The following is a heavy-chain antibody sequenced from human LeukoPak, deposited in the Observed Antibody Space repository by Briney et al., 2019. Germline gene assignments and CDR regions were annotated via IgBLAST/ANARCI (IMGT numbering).Heavy chain of an antibody. V-gene: IGHV3-23*01. CDR3: AKYRGLLPTEYFDY. CDR1: GFTFSSYA. CDR2: ISGSGGST. J-gene: IGHJ4*02. Sequence: GGSLRLSCAASGFTFSSYAMSWVRQAPVKGLEWVSAISGSGGSTYYADSVKGRFTISRDNSKNTLYLQMNSLRAEDTAVYYCAKYRGLLPTEYFDYWGQGTLVTVST. D-gene: IGHD2-15*01.